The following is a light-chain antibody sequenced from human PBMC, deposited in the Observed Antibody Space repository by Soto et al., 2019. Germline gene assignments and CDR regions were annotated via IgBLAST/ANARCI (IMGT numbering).Light chain of an antibody. CDR1: QSVSSN. Sequence: EIVMTQSPATLSVSPWERATLSCRASQSVSSNLAWYQQKPGQATRLLIYGASTRATGIPARFSGSGSGTEFSLTISSLQSEDFAVYYCQQYNNWPPWTFGQGTKVEIK. CDR2: GAS. V-gene: IGKV3-15*01. J-gene: IGKJ1*01. CDR3: QQYNNWPPWT.